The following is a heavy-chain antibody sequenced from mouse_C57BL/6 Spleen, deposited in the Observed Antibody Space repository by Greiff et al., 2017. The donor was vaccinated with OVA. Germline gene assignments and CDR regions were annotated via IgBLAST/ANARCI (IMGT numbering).Heavy chain of an antibody. J-gene: IGHJ2*01. V-gene: IGHV1-39*01. CDR3: ARSGLTTVVAHFDY. D-gene: IGHD1-1*01. CDR1: GYSFTDYN. Sequence: VQLQQSGPELVKPGASVKLSCKASGYSFTDYNMNWVKQSNGKSLEWIGVINPNYGTTSYNQKFKGKATLTVDQSSSTAYMQLNSLTSEDSAVYYCARSGLTTVVAHFDYWGQGTTLTVSS. CDR2: INPNYGTT.